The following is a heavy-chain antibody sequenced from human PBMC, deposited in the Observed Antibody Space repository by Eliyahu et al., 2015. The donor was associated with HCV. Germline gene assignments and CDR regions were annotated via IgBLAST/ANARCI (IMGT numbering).Heavy chain of an antibody. J-gene: IGHJ4*02. CDR2: ISSSSSTI. Sequence: EVQLVESGGGLVQPGGSLRLSCAASGFTFSRHSMNWVRQAPGKGLEWVSYISSSSSTIYYADSVKGRFTISRDKAKDFLYLQMNSLRTEDTAVYYCARDYCSGGSCYGIDYWGQGTLVTVSS. CDR1: GFTFSRHS. CDR3: ARDYCSGGSCYGIDY. V-gene: IGHV3-48*01. D-gene: IGHD2-15*01.